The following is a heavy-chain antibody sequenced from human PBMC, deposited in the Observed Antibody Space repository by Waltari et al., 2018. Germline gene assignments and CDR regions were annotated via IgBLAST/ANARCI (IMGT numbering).Heavy chain of an antibody. Sequence: QVTLRESGPALVKPTQTLTLTCTFSGFSLSTSGMCVSWIRQPPGKALEWLALIDWDDDKYYSTSLKTRLTISKDTSKNQVVLTMTNMDPVDTATYYCARIQRYDSSGYYYYYGMDVWGQGTTVTVSS. D-gene: IGHD3-22*01. CDR2: IDWDDDK. CDR1: GFSLSTSGMC. J-gene: IGHJ6*02. V-gene: IGHV2-70*01. CDR3: ARIQRYDSSGYYYYYGMDV.